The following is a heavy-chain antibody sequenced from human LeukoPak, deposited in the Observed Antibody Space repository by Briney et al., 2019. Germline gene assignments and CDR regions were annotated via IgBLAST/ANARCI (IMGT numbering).Heavy chain of an antibody. Sequence: PSETLSLTCTVSGGSINISYWSWIRQPPGKGLEWIGYIYYRGSTNYNPSLKSRVTISVDTFKNQYSLKLSSVAAADTAVYYCARSGVFTGYDAFDIWGQGTRVTVSS. J-gene: IGHJ3*02. CDR3: ARSGVFTGYDAFDI. D-gene: IGHD3-3*01. CDR1: GGSINISY. V-gene: IGHV4-59*08. CDR2: IYYRGST.